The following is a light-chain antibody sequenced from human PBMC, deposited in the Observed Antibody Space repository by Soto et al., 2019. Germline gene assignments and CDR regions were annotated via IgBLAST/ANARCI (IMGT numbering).Light chain of an antibody. J-gene: IGKJ4*01. CDR2: DAS. CDR1: QTVGRF. Sequence: DIVLTQSPATLSLSPGDRVTLSCRASQTVGRFLSWYQHSPGQGPRLLVYDASNRATGVPARFSGSGSETDFTLTISSLEPEDFAVYYCQQRGTFGGGTKVEIK. V-gene: IGKV3-11*01. CDR3: QQRGT.